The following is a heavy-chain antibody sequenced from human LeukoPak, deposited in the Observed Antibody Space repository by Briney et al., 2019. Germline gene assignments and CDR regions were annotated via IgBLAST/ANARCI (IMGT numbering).Heavy chain of an antibody. J-gene: IGHJ4*02. V-gene: IGHV3-23*01. Sequence: GGSLRLSCAASGFTFSSYAMSWVRQAPGKGLEWVSVISGSGGSTGKGLEWVSVISGGGSSTNYAHSVKGRFTISRDNSKNTLYLQMNSLRAEDTAVYYCAKGCSSTSCYATIWGQGTLVTVSS. CDR1: GFTFSSYA. D-gene: IGHD2-2*01. CDR2: ISGGGSST. CDR3: AKGCSSTSCYATI.